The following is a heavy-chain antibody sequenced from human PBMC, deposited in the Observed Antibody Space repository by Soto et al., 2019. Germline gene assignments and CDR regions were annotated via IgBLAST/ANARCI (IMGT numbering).Heavy chain of an antibody. J-gene: IGHJ4*02. V-gene: IGHV3-21*01. CDR2: ISSSSSYI. Sequence: EVQLVESGGGLVKPGGSLRLSCAASGFTFSSYSMNWVRQAPGKGLEWVSSISSSSSYIYYADSVKGRFTISRDNARNSLYLQMNSLRAEDTAVYYCASGSGSYLVDYWGQGTLVTVSS. D-gene: IGHD1-26*01. CDR3: ASGSGSYLVDY. CDR1: GFTFSSYS.